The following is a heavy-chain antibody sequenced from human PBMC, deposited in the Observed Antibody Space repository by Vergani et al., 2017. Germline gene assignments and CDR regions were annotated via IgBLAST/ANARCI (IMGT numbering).Heavy chain of an antibody. Sequence: EVQLVESGGGLVQPGGSLRLSCAASGFIVSSNYMSWVRQAPGKGLEWVSLSDSDGSTYYADSVKGRFTISRDIAKNTLYLQMNSLRAEDTAVYYCARAPSSGWFYYFDYWGQGTLVTVSS. D-gene: IGHD6-19*01. CDR3: ARAPSSGWFYYFDY. V-gene: IGHV3-66*02. J-gene: IGHJ4*02. CDR2: SDSDGST. CDR1: GFIVSSNY.